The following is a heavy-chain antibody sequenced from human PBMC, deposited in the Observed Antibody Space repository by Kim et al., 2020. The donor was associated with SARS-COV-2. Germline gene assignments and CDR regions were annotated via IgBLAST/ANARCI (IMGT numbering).Heavy chain of an antibody. D-gene: IGHD3-9*01. J-gene: IGHJ4*02. V-gene: IGHV4-39*01. Sequence: KRRVTISVDTSKNQFSLRLSSVTAADTAVYYCARLLYDILTGYYNPYFDYWGQGTLVTVSS. CDR3: ARLLYDILTGYYNPYFDY.